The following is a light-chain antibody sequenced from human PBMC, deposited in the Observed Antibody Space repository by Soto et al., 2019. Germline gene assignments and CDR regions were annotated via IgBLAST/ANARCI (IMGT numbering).Light chain of an antibody. V-gene: IGKV1-5*03. J-gene: IGKJ1*01. CDR3: QQYNSYSWT. CDR1: QIISSW. Sequence: DIQMTQSPSTLSASVGDRVTITCRASQIISSWLAWYQQKPGKAPKLLIYKASSLESGFPSRFSGSGSGTEFTLTISSLQPDDFATYYCQQYNSYSWTFGQGTKVEIK. CDR2: KAS.